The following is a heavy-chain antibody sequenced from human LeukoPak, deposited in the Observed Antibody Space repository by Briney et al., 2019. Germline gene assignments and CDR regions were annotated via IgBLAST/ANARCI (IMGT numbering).Heavy chain of an antibody. CDR2: IIPIFGAA. CDR3: ATMTFHYYYGMDV. V-gene: IGHV1-69*01. J-gene: IGHJ6*02. CDR1: GGTFISYA. D-gene: IGHD2/OR15-2a*01. Sequence: ASVKVSCKASGGTFISYAISWVRQAPGQGPEWMGGIIPIFGAANYAQKFQGRVTITADESTSTAYMELSSLRSEDTAVYYCATMTFHYYYGMDVWGQGTTVTVSS.